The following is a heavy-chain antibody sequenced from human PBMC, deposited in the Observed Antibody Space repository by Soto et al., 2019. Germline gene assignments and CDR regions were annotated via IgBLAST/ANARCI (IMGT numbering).Heavy chain of an antibody. CDR3: ARQLATAFDY. J-gene: IGHJ4*02. D-gene: IGHD6-13*01. CDR2: ISAYNGNT. Sequence: QVQLVQSGADVKKTGASVKVSCKASGYTFTNYNINWVRQAPGQGLEWMGWISAYNGNTYNAQKFQGRVTMTTDTSTSTVYMELRSLRSDDTALYYCARQLATAFDYWVQGTLVTVSS. V-gene: IGHV1-18*01. CDR1: GYTFTNYN.